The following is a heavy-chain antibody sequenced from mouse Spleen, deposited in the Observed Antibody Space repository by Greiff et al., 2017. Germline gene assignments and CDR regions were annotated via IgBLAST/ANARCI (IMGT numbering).Heavy chain of an antibody. Sequence: VQLKQSGPELVKPGASVKISCKASGYTFTDYNMHWVKQSHGKSLEWIGYIYPYNGGTGYNQKFKSKATLTVDNSSSTAYMELRSLTSEDSAVYYCAREGGYYAFDYWGQGTTLTVSS. D-gene: IGHD2-1*01. CDR3: AREGGYYAFDY. V-gene: IGHV1S29*02. CDR2: IYPYNGGT. CDR1: GYTFTDYN. J-gene: IGHJ2*01.